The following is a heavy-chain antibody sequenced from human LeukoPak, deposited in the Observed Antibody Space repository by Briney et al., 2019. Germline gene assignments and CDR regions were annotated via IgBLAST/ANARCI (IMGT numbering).Heavy chain of an antibody. CDR3: AREWDLYGAGAFDI. CDR2: ISSSSSYI. CDR1: GFTFSSYS. J-gene: IGHJ3*02. D-gene: IGHD1-26*01. V-gene: IGHV3-21*01. Sequence: GSLRLSCAASGFTFSSYSMNWVRQAPGKGLEWVSSISSSSSYIYYADSVKGRFTISRDNAKNSLCLQMNSLRAEDTAVYYCAREWDLYGAGAFDIWGQGTMVTVSS.